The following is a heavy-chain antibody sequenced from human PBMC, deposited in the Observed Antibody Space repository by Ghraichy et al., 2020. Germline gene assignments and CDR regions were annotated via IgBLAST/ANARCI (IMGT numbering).Heavy chain of an antibody. V-gene: IGHV4-34*01. CDR1: GGSFSGYY. J-gene: IGHJ5*02. CDR3: ARGRGSSSWYPLYNWFDP. Sequence: SETLSLTCAVYGGSFSGYYWSWIRQPPGKGLEWIGEINHSGSTNYNPSLKSRDTISVDTSKNQFSLKLSSVTAADTAVYYCARGRGSSSWYPLYNWFDPWGQGTLVTVSS. CDR2: INHSGST. D-gene: IGHD6-13*01.